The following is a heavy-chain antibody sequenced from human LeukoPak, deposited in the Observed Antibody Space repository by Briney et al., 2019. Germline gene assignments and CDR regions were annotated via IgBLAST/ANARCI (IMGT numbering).Heavy chain of an antibody. V-gene: IGHV4-59*01. CDR1: GGSFSGYY. Sequence: NPSETLSLTCAVYGGSFSGYYWSWIRQPPGKGLEWIGYIYYSGSTNYNPSLKSRVTISVDTSKNQFSLKLSSVTAADTAVYYCAREGPRSAFDYWGQGTLVTVSS. D-gene: IGHD2-15*01. J-gene: IGHJ4*02. CDR2: IYYSGST. CDR3: AREGPRSAFDY.